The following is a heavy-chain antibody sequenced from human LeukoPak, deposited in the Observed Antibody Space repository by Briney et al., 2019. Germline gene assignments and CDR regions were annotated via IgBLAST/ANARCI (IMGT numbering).Heavy chain of an antibody. J-gene: IGHJ4*02. CDR3: ARGSRRYCSSTSCSFDY. V-gene: IGHV3-30*03. Sequence: GGSLRLSCAASGFTFSSYGMHWVRQAPGKGLEWVAVISYDGSNKYYADSVKGRFTISRDNSKNTLYLQMNSLRAEDTAVYYCARGSRRYCSSTSCSFDYWGQGTLATVSS. CDR1: GFTFSSYG. D-gene: IGHD2-2*01. CDR2: ISYDGSNK.